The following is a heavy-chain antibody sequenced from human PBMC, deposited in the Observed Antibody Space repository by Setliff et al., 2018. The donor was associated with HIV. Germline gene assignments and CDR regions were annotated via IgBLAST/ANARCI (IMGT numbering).Heavy chain of an antibody. J-gene: IGHJ4*02. D-gene: IGHD3-3*01. CDR2: IYTSGST. V-gene: IGHV4-61*02. CDR1: GGSISSGSYY. Sequence: PSETLSLTCTVSGGSISSGSYYWSWIRQPAGKGLEWIGRIYTSGSTNYNPSLKSRVTISVDTSKNQFSLKLSSVTAADTAVYYCARSPTNTYYNFWSGYSYFDYWGQGTPVTVSS. CDR3: ARSPTNTYYNFWSGYSYFDY.